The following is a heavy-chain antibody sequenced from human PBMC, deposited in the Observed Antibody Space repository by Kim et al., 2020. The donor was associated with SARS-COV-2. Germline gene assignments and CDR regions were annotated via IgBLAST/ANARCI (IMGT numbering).Heavy chain of an antibody. D-gene: IGHD5-18*01. CDR2: IDPSDSYT. J-gene: IGHJ4*02. CDR1: GYSFTSYW. V-gene: IGHV5-10-1*01. CDR3: ARHDTAMAFPFDY. Sequence: GESLKISCKGSGYSFTSYWISWVRQMPGKGLEWMGRIDPSDSYTNYIPSFQGHVTISADKSISTAYLQWSSLKASDTAMYYCARHDTAMAFPFDYWGQGTLVTVSS.